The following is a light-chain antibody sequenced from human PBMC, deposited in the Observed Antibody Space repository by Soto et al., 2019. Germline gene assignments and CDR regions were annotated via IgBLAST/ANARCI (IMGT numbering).Light chain of an antibody. J-gene: IGLJ2*01. CDR1: SGHSSYA. Sequence: QLGLTQSPSASASLGASVKLTCTLSSGHSSYAIAWHQQQPEKGPRYLMKLNSDGSHSKGDGIPDRFSGSSSGAERYLTISSLQSEDEADYYCQAWGTGRVFGGGTKLTVL. V-gene: IGLV4-69*01. CDR3: QAWGTGRV. CDR2: LNSDGSH.